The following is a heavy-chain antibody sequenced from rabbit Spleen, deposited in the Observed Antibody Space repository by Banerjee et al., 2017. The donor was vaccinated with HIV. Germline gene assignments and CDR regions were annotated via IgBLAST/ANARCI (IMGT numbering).Heavy chain of an antibody. V-gene: IGHV1S40*01. CDR2: IDVSKSGIT. J-gene: IGHJ4*01. Sequence: QSLEESGGDLVKPEGSLTLTCKASGFSFSDRDVMCWVRQAPGKGLEWIACIDVSKSGITYYANWAKGRFTISKTSSTTVTLEMTSLTAADTATYFCARDAAGREDFNLWGPGTLVTVS. D-gene: IGHD4-2*01. CDR3: ARDAAGREDFNL. CDR1: GFSFSDRDV.